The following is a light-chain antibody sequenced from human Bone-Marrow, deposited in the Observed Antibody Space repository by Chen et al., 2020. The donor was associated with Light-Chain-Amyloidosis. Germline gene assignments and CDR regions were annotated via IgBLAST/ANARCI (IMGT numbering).Light chain of an antibody. V-gene: IGLV3-25*03. Sequence: SYELTQPPSVSVSPGQTARITCSGDDLPKKYAYWYQQKPGQAPVLVIHRDPERPSGISERFSGSSSGTTATLTISGVQAEDEADYHCQSADSSGTYEVIFGGGTKLTVL. J-gene: IGLJ2*01. CDR3: QSADSSGTYEVI. CDR2: RDP. CDR1: DLPKKY.